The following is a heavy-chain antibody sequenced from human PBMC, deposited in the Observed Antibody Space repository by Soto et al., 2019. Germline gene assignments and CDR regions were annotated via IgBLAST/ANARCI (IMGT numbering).Heavy chain of an antibody. CDR2: IYNRGST. V-gene: IGHV4-30-4*01. D-gene: IGHD3-3*01. Sequence: PSETLCLSCTVSGDSVSSVGFHWSCLRRPPEKGRESMGYIYNRGSTYYRPSLESRMHMSLDATRNHYSLRLTSLTAADTAVYFCASAPVGLETIRYFEYWGQGKLVTVSS. CDR1: GDSVSSVGFH. J-gene: IGHJ4*02. CDR3: ASAPVGLETIRYFEY.